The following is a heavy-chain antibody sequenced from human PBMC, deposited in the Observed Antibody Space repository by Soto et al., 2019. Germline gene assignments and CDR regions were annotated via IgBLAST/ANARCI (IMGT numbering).Heavy chain of an antibody. J-gene: IGHJ4*02. CDR1: GFTFSSYA. Sequence: GGSLRLSCAASGFTFSSYAVHWVRQAPGKGLEWVAIISYDGRNKYYADSVKGRFTISRDNSKNTLYLQMNSLRAEDTAVYHCTSEVEHFYDWGQGTLVPVSS. CDR2: ISYDGRNK. D-gene: IGHD2-15*01. CDR3: TSEVEHFYD. V-gene: IGHV3-30-3*01.